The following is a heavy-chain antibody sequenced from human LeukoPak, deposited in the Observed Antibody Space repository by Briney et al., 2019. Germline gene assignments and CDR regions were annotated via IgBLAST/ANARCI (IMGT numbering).Heavy chain of an antibody. J-gene: IGHJ4*02. D-gene: IGHD6-25*01. CDR1: GGSISSYY. CDR3: ARASSGWHPRDFDY. Sequence: SETLSLTCTVSGGSISSYYWSWIRQPPGKGLGWIGYIYYSGSTNYNPSLKSRVTISVDTSKNQFSLKLSSVTAADTAVYYCARASSGWHPRDFDYWGQGTLVTVSS. CDR2: IYYSGST. V-gene: IGHV4-59*01.